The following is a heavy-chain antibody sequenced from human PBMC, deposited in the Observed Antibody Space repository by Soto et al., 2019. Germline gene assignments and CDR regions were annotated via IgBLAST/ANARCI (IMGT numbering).Heavy chain of an antibody. CDR2: ISYDGSNK. V-gene: IGHV3-30*18. CDR3: AKGRNWNYRYYCYGMDV. Sequence: QVQLVESGGGVVQPGRSLRLSCAASGFTFSSYGMHWVRQAPGKGLEGVAVISYDGSNKYYADSVTGRFTLSRDNSKSTWYRPVNSLGAGDWAVYYWAKGRNWNYRYYCYGMDVWGQGTRVTVSS. J-gene: IGHJ6*02. D-gene: IGHD1-7*01. CDR1: GFTFSSYG.